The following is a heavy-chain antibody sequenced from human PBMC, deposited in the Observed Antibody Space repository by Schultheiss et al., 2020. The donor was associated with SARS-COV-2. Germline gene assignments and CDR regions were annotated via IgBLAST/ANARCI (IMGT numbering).Heavy chain of an antibody. CDR1: GGSISSGSYY. CDR3: ARNRDQGFDS. J-gene: IGHJ4*02. Sequence: SQTLSPTCAVSGGSISSGSYYWSWIRQPPGTGLEWIGYIYLSGSTHYNPSLKSRPSISIDTSTNQFFLSLSSVTAADTAVYYCARNRDQGFDSWGQGNLVTVSS. V-gene: IGHV4-30-4*01. CDR2: IYLSGST.